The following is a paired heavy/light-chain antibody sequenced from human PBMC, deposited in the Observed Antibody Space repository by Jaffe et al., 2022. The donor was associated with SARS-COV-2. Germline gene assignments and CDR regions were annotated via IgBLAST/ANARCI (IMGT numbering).Heavy chain of an antibody. D-gene: IGHD3-22*01. CDR3: APEIPYYYDSSGYPNWFDP. CDR2: IYYSGST. V-gene: IGHV4-39*01. CDR1: GGSISSSSYY. Sequence: QLQLQESGPGLVKPSETLSLTCTVSGGSISSSSYYWGWIRQPPGKGLEWIGSIYYSGSTYYNPSLKSRVTISVDTSKNQFSLKLSSVTAADTAVYYCAPEIPYYYDSSGYPNWFDPWGQGTLVTVSS. J-gene: IGHJ5*02.
Light chain of an antibody. J-gene: IGLJ1*01. CDR3: QVWDSSSDHYYV. CDR1: NIGSKS. CDR2: YDS. V-gene: IGLV3-21*04. Sequence: SYVLTQPPSVSVAPGKTARITCGGNNIGSKSVHWYQQKPGQAPVLVIYYDSDRPSGIPERFSGSNSGNTATLTISRVEAGDEADYYCQVWDSSSDHYYVFGTGTKVTVL.